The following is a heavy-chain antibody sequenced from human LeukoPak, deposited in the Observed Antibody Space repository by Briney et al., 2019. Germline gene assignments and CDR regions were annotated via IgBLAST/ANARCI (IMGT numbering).Heavy chain of an antibody. V-gene: IGHV4-4*07. Sequence: SETLPLTCTVSGGSISSYYWSWLRQPAGKGLEWIGRIHSSGSTNYNPSLKSRVTISVDPSKNQFSLKLSSVTAADTAVYYCARERSSGWYDGYFDYWGQGTLVTVSS. D-gene: IGHD6-19*01. CDR1: GGSISSYY. CDR3: ARERSSGWYDGYFDY. CDR2: IHSSGST. J-gene: IGHJ4*02.